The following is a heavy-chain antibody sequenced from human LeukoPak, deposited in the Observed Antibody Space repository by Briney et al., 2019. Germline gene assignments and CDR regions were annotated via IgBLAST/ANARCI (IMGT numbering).Heavy chain of an antibody. D-gene: IGHD1-7*01. CDR1: GFTFSSYG. CDR2: ISYDGSNK. V-gene: IGHV3-30*18. Sequence: GGSLRLSCAASGFTFSSYGLHWVRQAPGKGLEWVAVISYDGSNKYYADSVKGRFTISRDNSKNTLYLQMNSLRAEDTAVYYCAKEISQNYYFDYWGQGTLVTVSS. J-gene: IGHJ4*02. CDR3: AKEISQNYYFDY.